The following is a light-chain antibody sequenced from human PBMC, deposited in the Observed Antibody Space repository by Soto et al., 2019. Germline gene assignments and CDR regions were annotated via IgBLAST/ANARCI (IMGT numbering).Light chain of an antibody. CDR2: GAS. CDR1: QTVNNNY. J-gene: IGKJ5*01. Sequence: EIVLTQSPGTLSLSPGERATLSCRASQTVNNNYVAWYQQKPGQAPRLLIYGASSRATGIPDRFSGSGSGTDFTLTISRLEPEDFAVYYCQQYGSSQIAFGQGTRLEI. V-gene: IGKV3-20*01. CDR3: QQYGSSQIA.